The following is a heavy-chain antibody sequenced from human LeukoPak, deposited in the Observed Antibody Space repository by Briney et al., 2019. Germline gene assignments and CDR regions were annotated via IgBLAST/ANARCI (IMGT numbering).Heavy chain of an antibody. J-gene: IGHJ6*03. CDR2: IIPIFGTA. CDR1: GGTLSSYA. CDR3: ARVAGAASDYYMDV. V-gene: IGHV1-69*05. D-gene: IGHD3-10*01. Sequence: ASVKVSCKASGGTLSSYAISWVRQAPGQGLEWMGGIIPIFGTANYAQKFQGRVTITTDESTSTAYMELSSLRSEDTAVYYCARVAGAASDYYMDVWGKGTTVTVSS.